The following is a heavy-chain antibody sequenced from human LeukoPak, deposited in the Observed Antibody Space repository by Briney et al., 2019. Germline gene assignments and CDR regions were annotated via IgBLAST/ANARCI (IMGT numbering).Heavy chain of an antibody. Sequence: GASVKVSCKASGYTFTSYGISWVRQAPGQGLEWMGGIIPIFGTANYAQKFQGRVTITADESTSTAYMELSSLRSEDTAVYYCARGVFSSGYYAFDIWGQGTMVTVSS. D-gene: IGHD3-22*01. V-gene: IGHV1-69*13. CDR2: IIPIFGTA. CDR1: GYTFTSYG. CDR3: ARGVFSSGYYAFDI. J-gene: IGHJ3*02.